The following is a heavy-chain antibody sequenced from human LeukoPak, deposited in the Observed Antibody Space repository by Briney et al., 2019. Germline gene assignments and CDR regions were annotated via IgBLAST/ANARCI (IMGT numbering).Heavy chain of an antibody. CDR3: AAITGVSSSYWERPTV. D-gene: IGHD6-6*01. CDR1: GGSISSSSYY. V-gene: IGHV4-39*01. Sequence: SETLSLTCTVSGGSISSSSYYWGWIRQAPGKGLEWIGNIYYSGSTYYNPSLKSRVTISVDTSKNQFSLKLSSVTAADTAVYYCAAITGVSSSYWERPTVWGQGTTVTVSS. CDR2: IYYSGST. J-gene: IGHJ6*02.